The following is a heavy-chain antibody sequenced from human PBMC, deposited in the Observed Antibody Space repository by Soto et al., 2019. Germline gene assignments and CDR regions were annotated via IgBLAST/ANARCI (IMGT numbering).Heavy chain of an antibody. D-gene: IGHD6-13*01. Sequence: PGGSLRLSCAASGFTFSSYAMTWVRQAPGKGLEWVSAIGGSDGRTYYADSVKGRFTISRDNSKNTLYLQMNSLRAEDTALYYCAKHYKYRSSWYYFDNWGQGTLVTVSS. CDR1: GFTFSSYA. V-gene: IGHV3-23*01. CDR3: AKHYKYRSSWYYFDN. J-gene: IGHJ4*02. CDR2: IGGSDGRT.